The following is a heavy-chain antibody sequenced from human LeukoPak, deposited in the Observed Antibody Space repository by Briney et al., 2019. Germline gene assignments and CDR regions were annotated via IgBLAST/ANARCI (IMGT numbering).Heavy chain of an antibody. CDR3: ASDIVATSGDF. CDR1: GFTFSDFY. Sequence: GGSLRLSCAASGFTFSDFYMSWIRQAPGKGLEWVSYITSAGRAIYYADSGQGRFTISRDNARNSLYLQMNGLRAEDTAVYYCASDIVATSGDFWGQGTLVTVSS. D-gene: IGHD5-12*01. V-gene: IGHV3-11*01. CDR2: ITSAGRAI. J-gene: IGHJ4*02.